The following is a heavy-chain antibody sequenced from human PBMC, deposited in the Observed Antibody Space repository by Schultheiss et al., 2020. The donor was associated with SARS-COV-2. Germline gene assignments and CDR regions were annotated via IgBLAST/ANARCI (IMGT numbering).Heavy chain of an antibody. D-gene: IGHD2-2*02. CDR2: INHSGST. CDR3: ARGFNCSSTSCYMEVLY. Sequence: SETLSLTCTVSGGSISSYYWSWIRQPPGKGLEWIGEINHSGSTNYNPSLKSRVTISVDTSKNQFSLKLSSVTAADTAVYYCARGFNCSSTSCYMEVLYWGQGTLVTVSS. J-gene: IGHJ4*02. V-gene: IGHV4-34*01. CDR1: GGSISSYY.